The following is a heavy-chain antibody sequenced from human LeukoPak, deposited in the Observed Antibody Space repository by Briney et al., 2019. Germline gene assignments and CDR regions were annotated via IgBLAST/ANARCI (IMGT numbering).Heavy chain of an antibody. D-gene: IGHD1-26*01. Sequence: PGGSLRLSCAASGFTFSSYAMSWVRRAPGKGLEWVSAISGSGGSTYYADSVKGRFTISRDNSKNTLYLQMNSLRAEDTAVYYCAKAYSGSYYFDYWGQGTLVTVSS. V-gene: IGHV3-23*01. J-gene: IGHJ4*02. CDR1: GFTFSSYA. CDR2: ISGSGGST. CDR3: AKAYSGSYYFDY.